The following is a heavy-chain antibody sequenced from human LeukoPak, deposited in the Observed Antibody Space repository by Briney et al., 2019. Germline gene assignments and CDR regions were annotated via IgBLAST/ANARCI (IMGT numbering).Heavy chain of an antibody. CDR2: MNPNSGNT. CDR1: GYTFTSHD. Sequence: ASVKVSCKASGYTFTSHDINWVRQATGQGLEWMGWMNPNSGNTGYAQKFQGRVTMTRNTSISTAYMELSSLRSEDTAVYYCARGPNMNSSWRRRNYYYYGMDVWGQGTTVTVSS. D-gene: IGHD6-13*01. CDR3: ARGPNMNSSWRRRNYYYYGMDV. V-gene: IGHV1-8*01. J-gene: IGHJ6*02.